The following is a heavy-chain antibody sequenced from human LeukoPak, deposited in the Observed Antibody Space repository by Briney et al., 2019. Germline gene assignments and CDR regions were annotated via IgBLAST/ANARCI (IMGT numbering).Heavy chain of an antibody. J-gene: IGHJ6*02. CDR3: ARIEYSSSSGMDV. Sequence: ASVKVSCKASGGTFSSYAISWVRQAPGQGLEWMGWISAYNGNTNYAQKLQGRVTMTTDTSTSTAYMELRSLRSDDTAVYYCARIEYSSSSGMDVWGQGTTVTVSS. CDR1: GGTFSSYA. V-gene: IGHV1-18*01. D-gene: IGHD6-6*01. CDR2: ISAYNGNT.